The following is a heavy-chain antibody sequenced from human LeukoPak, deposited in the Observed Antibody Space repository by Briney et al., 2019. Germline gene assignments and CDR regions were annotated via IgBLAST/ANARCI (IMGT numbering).Heavy chain of an antibody. Sequence: SETLSLTCTVSGGSISSGGYYWSWIRQHPGKGLEWIGYIFHSGSTYYNPSLKSRVTISVDTSKNQFSLNLSSVTAADTAVYYCARQTSSWPLDYWGQGTLVTVSS. CDR2: IFHSGST. CDR3: ARQTSSWPLDY. V-gene: IGHV4-31*03. J-gene: IGHJ4*02. CDR1: GGSISSGGYY. D-gene: IGHD6-13*01.